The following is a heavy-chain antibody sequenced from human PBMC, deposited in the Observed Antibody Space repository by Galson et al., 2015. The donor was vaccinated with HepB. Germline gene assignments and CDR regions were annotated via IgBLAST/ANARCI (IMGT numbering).Heavy chain of an antibody. J-gene: IGHJ4*02. V-gene: IGHV3-15*07. CDR1: GFTFSSYA. Sequence: SLRLSCAASGFTFSSYAMHWVRQAPGKGLEWVGRIKSKTDGGTTDYAAPVKGRFTISRDDSKNTLYLQMNSLKTEDTAVYYCTTDPHGYYYAVYWGQGTLATVSS. CDR3: TTDPHGYYYAVY. D-gene: IGHD3-22*01. CDR2: IKSKTDGGTT.